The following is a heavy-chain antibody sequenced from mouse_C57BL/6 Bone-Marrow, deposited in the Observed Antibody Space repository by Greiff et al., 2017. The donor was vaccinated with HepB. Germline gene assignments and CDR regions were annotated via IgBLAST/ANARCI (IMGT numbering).Heavy chain of an antibody. CDR3: ASSFYYGSLYAMDY. CDR1: GYTFTSYW. V-gene: IGHV1-69*01. D-gene: IGHD1-1*01. Sequence: VQLQQPGAELVMPGASVKLSCKASGYTFTSYWMHWVKQRPGQGLEWIGEVDPSDSYTNYNQKFKGKSTLTVDKSSSTAYMQLSSLTSEDSAVYYCASSFYYGSLYAMDYWGQGTSVTVSS. CDR2: VDPSDSYT. J-gene: IGHJ4*01.